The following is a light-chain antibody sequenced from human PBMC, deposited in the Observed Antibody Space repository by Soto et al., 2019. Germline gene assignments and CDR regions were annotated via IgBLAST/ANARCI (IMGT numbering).Light chain of an antibody. CDR2: AAS. CDR1: QGIRNE. V-gene: IGKV1-6*01. J-gene: IGKJ2*01. CDR3: LQDYNYPYT. Sequence: AIQMTQSPSSLSASVGDRVTITCRASQGIRNELGWYQQKPGKAPRLLIYAASSLQSGVPSRFSDSLSGTDFTLTISSLQPEDFATYYCLQDYNYPYTFGQGTKLEIK.